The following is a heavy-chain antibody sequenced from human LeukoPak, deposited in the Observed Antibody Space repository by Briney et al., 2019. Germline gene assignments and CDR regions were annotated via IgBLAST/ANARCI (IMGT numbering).Heavy chain of an antibody. J-gene: IGHJ6*03. CDR3: ARDRLDTALDYYYYYYMDV. D-gene: IGHD5-18*01. CDR1: GVTFSRNA. Sequence: GGSLRLSCAASGVTFSRNAMSWVRQAPGKGLEWVSCISGNGGSVYYADSVKGRFTISRDKSKNSLYLQMNSLRAEDTAVYYCARDRLDTALDYYYYYYMDVWGKGTTVTVSS. CDR2: ISGNGGSV. V-gene: IGHV3-23*01.